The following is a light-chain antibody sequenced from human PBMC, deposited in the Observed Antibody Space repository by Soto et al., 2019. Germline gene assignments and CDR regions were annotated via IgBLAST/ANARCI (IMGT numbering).Light chain of an antibody. V-gene: IGKV1-5*01. CDR3: QQYYTHST. CDR2: DAS. CDR1: QSISRW. J-gene: IGKJ1*01. Sequence: DLQISQSPTTVSASFGDSVTIXXRASQSISRWLARYQQKPGKAPQLLICDASNLEDGVPSRFSGSGSGTEFTLTICSLQPDDFATYYCQQYYTHSTFGQGTKVDIK.